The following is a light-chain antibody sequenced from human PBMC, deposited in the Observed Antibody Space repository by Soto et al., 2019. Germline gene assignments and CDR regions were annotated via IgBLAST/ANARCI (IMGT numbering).Light chain of an antibody. J-gene: IGKJ3*01. V-gene: IGKV1-39*01. CDR1: QSISSY. Sequence: DIQMIQSPSSLSASVGDRVTITCRASQSISSYLNWYQQKPGKAPKLLIYAASSLQSGVPSRFSGSGSGTDFTLTISSLQPEDFATYYCQQSYSTPDFGPGTKVDIK. CDR2: AAS. CDR3: QQSYSTPD.